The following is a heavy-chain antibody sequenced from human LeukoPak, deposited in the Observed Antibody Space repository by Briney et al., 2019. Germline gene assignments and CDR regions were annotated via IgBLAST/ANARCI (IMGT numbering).Heavy chain of an antibody. V-gene: IGHV3-23*01. J-gene: IGHJ5*02. CDR2: ISGSGGST. Sequence: PGGSLRLSCAASGFTFSSYAMSWVRQAPGKGLEWVSAISGSGGSTYYADSAKGRFTISRDNSKNTLYLQMNSLRAEDTAVYYCAKVEVRGVNNWFDPWGQGTLVTVSS. CDR1: GFTFSSYA. D-gene: IGHD3-10*01. CDR3: AKVEVRGVNNWFDP.